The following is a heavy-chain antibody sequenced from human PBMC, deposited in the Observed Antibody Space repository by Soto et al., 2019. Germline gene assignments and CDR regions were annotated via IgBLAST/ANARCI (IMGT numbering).Heavy chain of an antibody. CDR1: GYTFTSYD. J-gene: IGHJ6*03. V-gene: IGHV1-8*01. CDR3: AREYCGSTSCYAAYYYMDV. Sequence: ASVKVSCKASGYTFTSYDINWVRQATGQGLEWMGWMNPNSGNTGYAQKFQGRVTMTRNTSIRTAYMERSSLRSEDPAVYYCAREYCGSTSCYAAYYYMDVWGKGTTVTVSS. CDR2: MNPNSGNT. D-gene: IGHD2-2*01.